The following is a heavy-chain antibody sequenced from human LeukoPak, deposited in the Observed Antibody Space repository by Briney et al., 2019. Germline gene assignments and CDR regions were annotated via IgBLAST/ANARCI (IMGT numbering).Heavy chain of an antibody. J-gene: IGHJ5*02. CDR1: GYTFTGYY. V-gene: IGHV1-2*02. CDR2: INPNSGGK. Sequence: ASVKVSCKASGYTFTGYYMHWVRQAPGQGLEGMGWINPNSGGKNYAQKFQGRVTMTRDTSISTAYMELSRLRSDDTAVYYCARDLGALAIPMVRGVITPPYNWFDPWGQGTLVTVSS. D-gene: IGHD3-10*01. CDR3: ARDLGALAIPMVRGVITPPYNWFDP.